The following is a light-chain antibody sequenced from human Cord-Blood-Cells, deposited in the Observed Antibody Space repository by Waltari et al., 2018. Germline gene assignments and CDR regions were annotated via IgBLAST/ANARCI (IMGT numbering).Light chain of an antibody. CDR1: QSISSY. CDR3: QQSYSTPLT. Sequence: DIQMTQSPSSLSESVGDRVTITCRASQSISSYLNWYQQKPGKAPKLLIYAASILQSGVPSRFSGSGSGTDFTLTISSLQPEDFATYYCQQSYSTPLTFGGGTKVEIK. CDR2: AAS. V-gene: IGKV1-39*01. J-gene: IGKJ4*01.